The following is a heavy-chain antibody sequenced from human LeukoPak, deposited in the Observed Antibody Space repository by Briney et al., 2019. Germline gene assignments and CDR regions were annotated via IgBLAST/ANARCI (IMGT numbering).Heavy chain of an antibody. CDR2: IRTKANTYAT. CDR3: TTSYSGNSWYDWFGP. CDR1: GFTFSGSA. Sequence: GGSLRLSCAASGFTFSGSALHWVRQASGKGLEWVGLIRTKANTYATAYAASVTGRFTISRDDSKITSYLQMNSLKTEDTALYFCTTSYSGNSWYDWFGPWGQGTLVTVSS. J-gene: IGHJ5*02. D-gene: IGHD6-13*01. V-gene: IGHV3-73*01.